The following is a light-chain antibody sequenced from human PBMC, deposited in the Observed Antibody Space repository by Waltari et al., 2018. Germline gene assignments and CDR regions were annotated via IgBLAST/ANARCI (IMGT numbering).Light chain of an antibody. CDR2: DVN. V-gene: IGLV2-11*01. Sequence: QSALTQPRSVSGSPGQSVTISCTGTSSDVGAYNYVTWYQQHPGKAPKLIIIDVNKWPSGFPDRFSGSKSGNTASLTISGLQAEDEADYYCCSWTGRDSVIFGGGTKVTFL. CDR3: CSWTGRDSVI. J-gene: IGLJ2*01. CDR1: SSDVGAYNY.